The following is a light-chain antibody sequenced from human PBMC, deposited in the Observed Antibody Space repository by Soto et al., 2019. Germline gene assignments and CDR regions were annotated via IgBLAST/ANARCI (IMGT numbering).Light chain of an antibody. Sequence: EIVLTQSPATLSLSPGERATLSCRASQSVSSYLAWYQQKPGQAPRLLIYDASNRATGISARFSGSGSGTEFTLTISSLQSEDFAVYYCQQYNDWPPLTFGGGTKVDI. V-gene: IGKV3-11*01. CDR1: QSVSSY. CDR2: DAS. CDR3: QQYNDWPPLT. J-gene: IGKJ4*01.